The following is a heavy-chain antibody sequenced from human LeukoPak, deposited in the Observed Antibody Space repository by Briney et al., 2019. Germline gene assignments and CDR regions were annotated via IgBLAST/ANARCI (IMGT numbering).Heavy chain of an antibody. CDR1: GFIFSNYE. CDR3: ARDIGSNGNYHFDY. CDR2: INPSGSSV. D-gene: IGHD4-17*01. Sequence: GGSLRLSCEGSGFIFSNYEMNWVRQAPGKGLEWISYINPSGSSVYYADSVKGRFTISRDNAQNSLYLQMNSLRAEDTALYYCARDIGSNGNYHFDYWGQGTLVTVSS. J-gene: IGHJ4*02. V-gene: IGHV3-48*03.